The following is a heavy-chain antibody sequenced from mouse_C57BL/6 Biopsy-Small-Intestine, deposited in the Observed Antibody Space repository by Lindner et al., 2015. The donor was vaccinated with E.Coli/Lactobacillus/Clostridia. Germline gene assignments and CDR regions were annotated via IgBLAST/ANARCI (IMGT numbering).Heavy chain of an antibody. CDR2: IYPNSGAN. J-gene: IGHJ2*01. CDR1: GYTFTDYY. Sequence: VQLQESGPELVKPGASVKMSCEASGYTFTDYYMHWVKQSHGKSLEWIGYIYPNSGANGSSQRFKGKATLTVDKSSSTAYMELRSLTSEDSAVYYCARDKGGYFDYWGQGTTLTVSS. CDR3: ARDKGGYFDY. V-gene: IGHV1-34*01.